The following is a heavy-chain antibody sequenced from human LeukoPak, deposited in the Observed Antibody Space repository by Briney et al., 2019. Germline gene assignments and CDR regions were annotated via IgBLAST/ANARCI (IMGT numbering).Heavy chain of an antibody. CDR2: ISSSGDRT. J-gene: IGHJ5*02. CDR3: ARAPLVLQYRWWFDP. D-gene: IGHD5-24*01. V-gene: IGHV3-23*01. Sequence: AGGSLRLSCSASGFIFSSYDMSWVRQAPGKGLEWGSSISSSGDRTIYADSVRGRVIISRDRSKNTLYLQMNSLRAEDTAVYHCARAPLVLQYRWWFDPWGQGTLVIVSS. CDR1: GFIFSSYD.